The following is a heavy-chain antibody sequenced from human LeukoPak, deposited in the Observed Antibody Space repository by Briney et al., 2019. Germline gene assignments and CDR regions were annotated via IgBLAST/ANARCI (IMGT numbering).Heavy chain of an antibody. Sequence: GGSLRLSCEGSGFTFSTSDMNWVRQAPGKGLEWVAVISYDGSNKYYADSVKGRFTISRDNSKNTLYLQMNSLRAEDTAVYYCARDRFYYDSSGSYFDYWGQGTLVTVSS. J-gene: IGHJ4*02. CDR1: GFTFSTSD. CDR3: ARDRFYYDSSGSYFDY. D-gene: IGHD3-22*01. V-gene: IGHV3-30*19. CDR2: ISYDGSNK.